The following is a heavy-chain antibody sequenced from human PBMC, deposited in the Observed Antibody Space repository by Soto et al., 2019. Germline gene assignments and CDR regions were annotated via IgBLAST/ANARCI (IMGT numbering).Heavy chain of an antibody. Sequence: EVQLLQSGGGLAQPGGSLTLSCAASGFSFSDYSMNWVRRAPGKGLEWVSAFSAGGDYRHYADSVKGRFTISRDNSKNTLFLQMNSLRDEDTARYYCAREARYDRGVYHYEGIDYWGQGTLVTVSS. D-gene: IGHD3-22*01. CDR1: GFSFSDYS. CDR3: AREARYDRGVYHYEGIDY. CDR2: FSAGGDYR. V-gene: IGHV3-23*01. J-gene: IGHJ4*02.